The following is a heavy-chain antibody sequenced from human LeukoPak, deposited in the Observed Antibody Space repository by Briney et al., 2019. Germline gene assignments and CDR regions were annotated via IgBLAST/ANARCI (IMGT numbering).Heavy chain of an antibody. V-gene: IGHV3-23*01. CDR2: ISGSGGST. CDR1: GFTFSSYG. J-gene: IGHJ5*02. Sequence: GGSLRLSCAASGFTFSSYGMSWVRQAPGKGLEWVSAISGSGGSTYYADSVKGRFTISRDSAKNSLYLQMNSLRVEDTAVYFCARGVSGTAYGNWFDPWGQGTPVTVSS. D-gene: IGHD6-19*01. CDR3: ARGVSGTAYGNWFDP.